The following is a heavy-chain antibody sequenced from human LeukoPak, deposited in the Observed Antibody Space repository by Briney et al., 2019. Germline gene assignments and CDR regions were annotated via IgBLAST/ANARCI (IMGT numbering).Heavy chain of an antibody. CDR2: VSGSGGST. CDR3: ARDNRGSGWYGDAFDI. CDR1: GFTFSSYG. D-gene: IGHD6-19*01. J-gene: IGHJ3*02. Sequence: GGSLRLSCAASGFTFSSYGMSWVRQAPGKGLEWVSAVSGSGGSTNYADSVKGRFTISRDNSKNTLYLQMNSLRAEDTAVYYCARDNRGSGWYGDAFDIWGQGTMVTVSS. V-gene: IGHV3-23*01.